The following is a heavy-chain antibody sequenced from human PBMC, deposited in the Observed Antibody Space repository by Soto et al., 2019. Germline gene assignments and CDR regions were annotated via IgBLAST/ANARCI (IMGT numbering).Heavy chain of an antibody. CDR1: VGSISSGGYY. D-gene: IGHD6-13*01. J-gene: IGHJ4*02. CDR2: IYYRGST. Sequence: QVQLQESGPGLVKPSQTLSLTCTVSVGSISSGGYYWSWIRQHPGKGLEWIGYIYYRGSTYYNPFIKSRFTISVDTSNNQFLLKLSSVTTADTAVYYCASAFGVAAAGLSDYWGQGTLVSVSS. CDR3: ASAFGVAAAGLSDY. V-gene: IGHV4-31*03.